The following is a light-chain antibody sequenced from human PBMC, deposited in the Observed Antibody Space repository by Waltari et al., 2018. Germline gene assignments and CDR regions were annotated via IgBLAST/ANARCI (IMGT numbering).Light chain of an antibody. CDR1: QSISSW. Sequence: DIQMTQSPSTLSASVGDRVNITCRASQSISSWLAWYQQKPGKDPKLLIDKASTLESGVPSRFSGSGSGTEFTLTISSLQPDDFATYYCQQYHSYSLTFGGGTKVEIK. CDR3: QQYHSYSLT. J-gene: IGKJ4*01. CDR2: KAS. V-gene: IGKV1-5*03.